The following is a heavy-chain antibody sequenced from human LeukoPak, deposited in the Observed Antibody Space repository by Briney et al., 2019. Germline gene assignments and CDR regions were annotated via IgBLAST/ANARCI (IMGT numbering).Heavy chain of an antibody. CDR2: IYYSGST. CDR1: GGSISSGGYY. Sequence: SETLSLTCTVSGGSISSGGYYWSWIRQHPGKGLEWIGYIYYSGSTYYNSSLKSRVTISVDTSKNQFSLKLSSVTAADTAVYYCARVVSNGYSYGYTIDYWGRGTLVTVSS. V-gene: IGHV4-31*03. CDR3: ARVVSNGYSYGYTIDY. J-gene: IGHJ4*02. D-gene: IGHD5-18*01.